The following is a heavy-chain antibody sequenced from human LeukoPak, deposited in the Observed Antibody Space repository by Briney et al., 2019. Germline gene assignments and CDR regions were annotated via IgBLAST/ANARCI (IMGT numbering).Heavy chain of an antibody. J-gene: IGHJ6*03. V-gene: IGHV1-69*06. Sequence: SVKVSCKASGGTFSSYAISWVRQAPGQGLEWMGGIIPIFGTANYAQKFQGRVTITADKSTSAAYMELSSLRSEDTAVYYCASLMTTGYYYYYYYMDVWGKGTTVTVSS. D-gene: IGHD4-11*01. CDR2: IIPIFGTA. CDR3: ASLMTTGYYYYYYYMDV. CDR1: GGTFSSYA.